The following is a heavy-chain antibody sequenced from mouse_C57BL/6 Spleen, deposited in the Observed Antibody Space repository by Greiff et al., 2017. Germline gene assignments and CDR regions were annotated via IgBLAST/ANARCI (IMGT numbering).Heavy chain of an antibody. D-gene: IGHD2-3*01. CDR3: ARRRDGYPYYAMDY. Sequence: EVHLVESGGDLVKPGGSLKLSCAASGFTFSSYGMSWVRQTPDKRLEWVATISSGGSYTYYPDSVKGRFTISRDNAKNTLYLQMSSLKPEDTAMYYGARRRDGYPYYAMDYWGQGTSVTVSS. CDR2: ISSGGSYT. CDR1: GFTFSSYG. J-gene: IGHJ4*01. V-gene: IGHV5-6*01.